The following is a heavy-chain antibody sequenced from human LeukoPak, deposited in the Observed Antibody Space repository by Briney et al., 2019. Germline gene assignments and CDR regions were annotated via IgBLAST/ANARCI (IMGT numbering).Heavy chain of an antibody. CDR2: IRGDKTET. CDR3: AKEGSYYGFDI. J-gene: IGHJ3*02. V-gene: IGHV3-23*01. Sequence: GGSLRLSCAASGFSFSNYGMTWVRQAPGKGLEWVSLIRGDKTETYYADSVKGRFTISRDDTKNTLYLQINSLRVDDTAVYYCAKEGSYYGFDIWGQGAMVTVSS. D-gene: IGHD3-10*01. CDR1: GFSFSNYG.